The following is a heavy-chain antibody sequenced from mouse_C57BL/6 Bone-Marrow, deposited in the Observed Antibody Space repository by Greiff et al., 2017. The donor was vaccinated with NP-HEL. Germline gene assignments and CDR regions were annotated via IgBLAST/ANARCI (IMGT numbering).Heavy chain of an antibody. D-gene: IGHD1-1*01. CDR3: ARHEVEPLQYYGSSYWYFDV. CDR1: GYTFTEYT. J-gene: IGHJ1*03. V-gene: IGHV1-62-2*01. Sequence: VQLQQSGAELVKPGASVKLSCKASGYTFTEYTIHWVKQRSGQGLEWIGWFYPGSGSIKYNEKFKDKATLTADKSSSTVYMELSRLTSEDAAVYFGARHEVEPLQYYGSSYWYFDVWGTGTTVTVSS. CDR2: FYPGSGSI.